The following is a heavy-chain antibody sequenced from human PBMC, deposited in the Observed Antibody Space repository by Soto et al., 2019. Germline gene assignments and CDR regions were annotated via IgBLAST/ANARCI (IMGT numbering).Heavy chain of an antibody. J-gene: IGHJ4*02. V-gene: IGHV3-30*03. CDR2: ISNDGSKK. D-gene: IGHD3-10*01. CDR1: GFTFSSYC. Sequence: QVQLVESGGGLVQPGRSLRLSCAASGFTFSSYCMHWVRQAPGKGLEWVAVISNDGSKKYYADSVKGRFTISRDNSKNTMYLHMNSLSCEDAAVDYCAAWFGAVDYWGQGTLVTVSS. CDR3: AAWFGAVDY.